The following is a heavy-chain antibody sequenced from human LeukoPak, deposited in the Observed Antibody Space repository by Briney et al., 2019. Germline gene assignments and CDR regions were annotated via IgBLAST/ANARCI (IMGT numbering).Heavy chain of an antibody. CDR1: AFTFSSYG. CDR3: AKDMDHDYDDYGFDY. CDR2: ISYDGSNK. V-gene: IGHV3-30*02. Sequence: PGGSLRLSCEASAFTFSSYGMHWVRQAPGKGLEWVAFISYDGSNKYYADSVKGRCTISRDNFKNTVYLQMNSLRAEDTAVYYCAKDMDHDYDDYGFDYWGQGTPVTVSS. J-gene: IGHJ4*02. D-gene: IGHD4-17*01.